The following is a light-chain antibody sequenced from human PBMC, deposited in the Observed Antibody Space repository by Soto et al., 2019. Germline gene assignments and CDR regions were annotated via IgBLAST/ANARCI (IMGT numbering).Light chain of an antibody. Sequence: AIQMTQSPSSLSASVGDRDTITCRASQGIRNDLGWYQQKPGKAPRLLIYAASSFQSGDPSRFSGSGSGTGFTLTISSLQPEDFATYCCLQDYNYPRTFGQGTKLEIK. V-gene: IGKV1-6*01. J-gene: IGKJ2*01. CDR3: LQDYNYPRT. CDR2: AAS. CDR1: QGIRND.